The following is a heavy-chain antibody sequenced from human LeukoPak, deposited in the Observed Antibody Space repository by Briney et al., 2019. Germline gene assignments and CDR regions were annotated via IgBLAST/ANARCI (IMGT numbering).Heavy chain of an antibody. CDR1: GGSISCGDYY. CDR3: ARVTMIVVVIDY. J-gene: IGHJ4*02. D-gene: IGHD3-22*01. CDR2: IYDSGST. Sequence: SQTLSLTCTVSGGSISCGDYYWSWIRQHSGRGLEWIGYIYDSGSTYYNPSLKSRVTISVDTSKNHFSLKLSSVTAADTAVYYCARVTMIVVVIDYWGQGTLVTVSS. V-gene: IGHV4-31*03.